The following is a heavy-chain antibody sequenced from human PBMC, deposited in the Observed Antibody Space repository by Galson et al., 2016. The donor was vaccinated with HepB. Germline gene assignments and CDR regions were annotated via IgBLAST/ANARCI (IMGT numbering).Heavy chain of an antibody. CDR1: GFTFSYAA. Sequence: SLRLSCAASGFTFSYAAMHWVRQAPGKGLEWLAVISYDGSKNYYADSVKGRFTISRDNAKNSLYLQMNSLRAEDTAVYYCARGGIPYSSSSSFDYWGQGTLVTVSS. CDR3: ARGGIPYSSSSSFDY. D-gene: IGHD6-6*01. J-gene: IGHJ4*02. CDR2: ISYDGSKN. V-gene: IGHV3-30*04.